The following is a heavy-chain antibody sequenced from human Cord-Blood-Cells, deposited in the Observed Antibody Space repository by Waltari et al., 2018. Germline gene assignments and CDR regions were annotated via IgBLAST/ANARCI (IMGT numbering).Heavy chain of an antibody. V-gene: IGHV3-30-3*01. J-gene: IGHJ5*02. Sequence: GFTFSSYAMHWVRQAPVKGLEGVAVIAYDGSNKYYADSGKGRFTISRDNSKNTLYLQMNSLRAEDTAVYYCAGDWVLVGDTTHNWFDPWGQGTLVTVSS. CDR1: GFTFSSYA. D-gene: IGHD1-26*01. CDR3: AGDWVLVGDTTHNWFDP. CDR2: IAYDGSNK.